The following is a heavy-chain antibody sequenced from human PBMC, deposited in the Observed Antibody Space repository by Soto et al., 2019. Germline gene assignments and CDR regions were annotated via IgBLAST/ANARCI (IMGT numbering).Heavy chain of an antibody. CDR2: IYSSGGT. CDR1: GGAISGYY. J-gene: IGHJ5*02. D-gene: IGHD3-3*01. Sequence: SETLSLTCTVSGGAISGYYWTWIRQSAGKGLEWIGRIYSSGGTKYNPSLQSRVTMSLDTSKNQFSLRLTSVTAADTAVYYCARGQRFSDSFDPWGQGTLVTVS. CDR3: ARGQRFSDSFDP. V-gene: IGHV4-4*07.